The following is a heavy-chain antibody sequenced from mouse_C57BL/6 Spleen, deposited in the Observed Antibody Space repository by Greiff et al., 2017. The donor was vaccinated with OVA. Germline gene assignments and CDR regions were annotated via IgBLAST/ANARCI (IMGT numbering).Heavy chain of an antibody. CDR3: ARHAFPYYSNYGPFDY. D-gene: IGHD2-5*01. CDR2: FYPGSGSI. CDR1: GYTFTEYT. J-gene: IGHJ2*01. V-gene: IGHV1-62-2*01. Sequence: QVQLQQSGAELVKPGASVKLSCKASGYTFTEYTIHWVKQRSGQGLEWIGWFYPGSGSIKYNEKFKEKATLTADKSSSTVDMELSRLTSEDSAVYFCARHAFPYYSNYGPFDYWGQGTTLTVSS.